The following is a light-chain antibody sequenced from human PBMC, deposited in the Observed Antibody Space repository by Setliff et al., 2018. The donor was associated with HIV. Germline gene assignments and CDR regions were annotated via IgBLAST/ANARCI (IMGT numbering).Light chain of an antibody. V-gene: IGLV2-14*03. J-gene: IGLJ1*01. CDR2: AVT. CDR3: SAYTTRRTYV. CDR1: SNDIGAYDY. Sequence: QSALAQPASVSGSPGQSITVSCTGTSNDIGAYDYVSWYQQHPGKAPKLMIYAVTDRPSGVSNRFSGSKSGNTASLTISGLQPEDEGDYYCSAYTTRRTYVFGSGTRSPS.